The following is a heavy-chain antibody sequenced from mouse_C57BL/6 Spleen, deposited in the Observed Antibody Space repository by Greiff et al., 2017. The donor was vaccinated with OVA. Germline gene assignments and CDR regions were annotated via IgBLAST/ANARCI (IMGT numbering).Heavy chain of an antibody. CDR2: INPGSGGT. CDR1: GYAFTNYL. CDR3: ARGPYYYGSSHYWYFDV. D-gene: IGHD1-1*01. J-gene: IGHJ1*03. V-gene: IGHV1-54*01. Sequence: QVQLQQSGAELVRPGTSVKVSCKASGYAFTNYLIEWVKQRPGQGLEWIGVINPGSGGTKYNEKFKGKATLTVDKSSSTASMMLSSLTSEDSAVYFCARGPYYYGSSHYWYFDVWGTGTTVTVSS.